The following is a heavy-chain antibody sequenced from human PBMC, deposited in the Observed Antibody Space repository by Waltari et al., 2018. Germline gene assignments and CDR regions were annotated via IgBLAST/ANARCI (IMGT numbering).Heavy chain of an antibody. D-gene: IGHD6-6*01. CDR2: MTASGLM. Sequence: EMQLLESGGGLVQPGGSLRLSCAASGFPFSTYTMNWVRQAPGKGLEWVAVMTASGLMDYGDSVKGRFIISRDNSKNTLYLEMYRLRVEDTARYYCAKDEGARLAPTFGMDAWGQGTTVIVSS. CDR3: AKDEGARLAPTFGMDA. CDR1: GFPFSTYT. J-gene: IGHJ6*02. V-gene: IGHV3-23*01.